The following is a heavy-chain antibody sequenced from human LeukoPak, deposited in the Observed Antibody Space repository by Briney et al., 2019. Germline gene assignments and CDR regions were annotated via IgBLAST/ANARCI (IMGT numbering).Heavy chain of an antibody. CDR1: GGSISSSSYY. J-gene: IGHJ4*02. Sequence: PSETLSLTCFVSGGSISSSSYYWGWIRQPPGKGLEWIGNIYYRGSTYYNPSLKSRVTISVDTSKNQFSLRLSSVTAADTAVYYCARDNGDYALDYWGRGTLVTASS. CDR2: IYYRGST. CDR3: ARDNGDYALDY. D-gene: IGHD4-17*01. V-gene: IGHV4-39*02.